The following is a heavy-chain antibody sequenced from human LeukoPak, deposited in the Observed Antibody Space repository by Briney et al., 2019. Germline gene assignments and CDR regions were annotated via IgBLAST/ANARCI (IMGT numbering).Heavy chain of an antibody. CDR2: ISYDGSNK. CDR3: AREGATTLNFDY. Sequence: GGSLRLSCAASGFTFSSYAMHWVRQAPGKGLEWVAVISYDGSNKYYADSVKGRFTISRGNSKNTLYLQMNSLRAEDTAVHYCAREGATTLNFDYWGQGTLVTVSS. D-gene: IGHD1-26*01. J-gene: IGHJ4*02. CDR1: GFTFSSYA. V-gene: IGHV3-30-3*01.